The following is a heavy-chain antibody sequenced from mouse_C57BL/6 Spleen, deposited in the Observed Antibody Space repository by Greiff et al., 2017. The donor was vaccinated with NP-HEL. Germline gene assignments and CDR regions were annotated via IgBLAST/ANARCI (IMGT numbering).Heavy chain of an antibody. CDR2: INPNNGGT. J-gene: IGHJ4*01. D-gene: IGHD2-10*02. V-gene: IGHV1-22*01. CDR1: GYTFTDYN. CDR3: ARVWYGNRYAMDY. Sequence: VQLQQSGPELVKPGASVKMSCKASGYTFTDYNMHWVKQSHGKSLEWIGYINPNNGGTSYNQKFKGKATLTVNKSSSTAYMELRSLTSEDSAVYDGARVWYGNRYAMDYWGQGTSVTVSS.